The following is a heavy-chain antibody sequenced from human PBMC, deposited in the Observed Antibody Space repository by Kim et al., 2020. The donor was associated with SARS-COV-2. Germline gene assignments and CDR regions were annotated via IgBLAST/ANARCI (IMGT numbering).Heavy chain of an antibody. CDR3: ARWYSSSWYGYYYGMDV. V-gene: IGHV4-34*01. Sequence: SETLSLTCAVYGGSFSGYYWSWIRQPPGKGLEWIGEINHSGSTNYNPSLKSRVTISVDTSKNQFSLKLSSVTAADTAVYYCARWYSSSWYGYYYGMDVWGQGTTVTVSS. D-gene: IGHD6-13*01. CDR2: INHSGST. CDR1: GGSFSGYY. J-gene: IGHJ6*02.